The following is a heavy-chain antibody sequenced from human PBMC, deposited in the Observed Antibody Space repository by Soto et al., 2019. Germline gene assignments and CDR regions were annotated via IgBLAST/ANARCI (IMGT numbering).Heavy chain of an antibody. Sequence: SETLSLTRAVYGGSFSGYYLRWIRQPPGKGREWIAEIKHSGGIHYNPSHRSRVTVLVDTSKNQSSLWLGSVIGADTAVYYCVRGRLCTPGDIVVVVAGSEPYDSMCVWGKG. V-gene: IGHV4-34*01. CDR2: IKHSGGI. CDR3: VRGRLCTPGDIVVVVAGSEPYDSMCV. D-gene: IGHD2-15*01. J-gene: IGHJ6*03. CDR1: GGSFSGYY.